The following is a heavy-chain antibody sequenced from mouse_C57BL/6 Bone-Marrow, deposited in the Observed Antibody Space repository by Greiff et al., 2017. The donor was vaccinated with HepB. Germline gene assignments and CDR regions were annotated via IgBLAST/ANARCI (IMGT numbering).Heavy chain of an antibody. D-gene: IGHD1-1*01. CDR1: GFNIKNTY. V-gene: IGHV14-3*01. CDR2: IDPANGNT. J-gene: IGHJ1*03. CDR3: ARAYHYGSSNWYFYV. Sequence: EVQLQQSVAELVRPGASVKLSCTASGFNIKNTYMHWVKQRPEQGLEWIGRIDPANGNTKYAPKFQGKATITADTSSNTAYLQLSILTSEDTAIYYCARAYHYGSSNWYFYVWGTGTTVTVSS.